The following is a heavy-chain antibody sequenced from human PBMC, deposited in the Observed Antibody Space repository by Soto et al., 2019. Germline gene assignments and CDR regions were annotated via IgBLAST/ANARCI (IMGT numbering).Heavy chain of an antibody. CDR2: IGTAGDT. J-gene: IGHJ4*02. CDR3: AKSGNYYDSSGYPYYFDY. D-gene: IGHD3-22*01. CDR1: GFTFSSYD. V-gene: IGHV3-13*01. Sequence: GSLRLSCAASGFTFSSYDMHWVRQATGKGLEWVSAIGTAGDTYDPGSVKGRFTISRENAKNSLYLQMNSLRAEDTAVYYCAKSGNYYDSSGYPYYFDYWGQGTLVTVSS.